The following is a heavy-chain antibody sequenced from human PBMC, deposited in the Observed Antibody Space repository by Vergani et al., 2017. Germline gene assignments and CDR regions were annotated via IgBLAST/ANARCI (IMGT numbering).Heavy chain of an antibody. Sequence: QVQLQESGPGLVKPSETLSLTCTVSNDSVSNTFYYWGWIRQTPGKGLELIGSIYYSGSTYYNPSLESRVTMSVDTSKSQFSLKLSSVTAADTAVYYCTRPWAVVAANNLFDPWGQGTLVTVSS. CDR3: TRPWAVVAANNLFDP. CDR2: IYYSGST. V-gene: IGHV4-39*01. J-gene: IGHJ5*02. D-gene: IGHD2-15*01. CDR1: NDSVSNTFYY.